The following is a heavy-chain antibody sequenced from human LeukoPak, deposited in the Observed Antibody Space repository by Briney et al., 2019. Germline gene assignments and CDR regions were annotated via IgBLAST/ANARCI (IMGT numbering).Heavy chain of an antibody. CDR2: IYYSGST. D-gene: IGHD3-16*01. CDR1: GGSISSSDYY. Sequence: SETLSLTCTVSGGSISSSDYYWGWIRQPPGKGLEWIGYIYYSGSTNYNPSLKSRVTISVDTSKNQFSLKLSSVTAADTAVYYCARVIYDYAREAYYYYYMDVWGKGTTVTISS. CDR3: ARVIYDYAREAYYYYYMDV. J-gene: IGHJ6*03. V-gene: IGHV4-61*08.